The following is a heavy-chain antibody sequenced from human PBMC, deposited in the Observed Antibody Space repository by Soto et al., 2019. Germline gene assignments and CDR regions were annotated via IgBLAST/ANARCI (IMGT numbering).Heavy chain of an antibody. J-gene: IGHJ5*02. CDR2: INPNSGVT. CDR3: ARDLVSGSTFDP. Sequence: GXSVKVSFKASGGTFSSYAISWVRQAPGQGLEWMGWINPNSGVTNYAQKFQGRVTMTRDTSISTAYMELSRLRSDDTAVYYCARDLVSGSTFDPWGQGTLVTVSS. V-gene: IGHV1-2*02. D-gene: IGHD1-26*01. CDR1: GGTFSSYA.